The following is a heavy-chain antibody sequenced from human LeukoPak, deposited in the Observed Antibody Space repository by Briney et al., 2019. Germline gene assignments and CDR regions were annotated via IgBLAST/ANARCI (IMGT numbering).Heavy chain of an antibody. CDR1: GFTFSSYW. CDR2: INHNGNVN. CDR3: ARGAGLDV. D-gene: IGHD3-16*01. Sequence: GGSLRLSCAASGFTFSSYWMNWARQAPGKGLEWVASINHNGNVNYYVDSVKGRFTISRDNAKNSLYLQMSNLRAEDTAVYFCARGAGLDVWGQGATVTVSS. J-gene: IGHJ6*02. V-gene: IGHV3-7*03.